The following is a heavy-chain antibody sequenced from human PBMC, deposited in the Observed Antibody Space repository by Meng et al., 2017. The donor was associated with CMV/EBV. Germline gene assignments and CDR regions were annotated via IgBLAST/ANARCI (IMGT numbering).Heavy chain of an antibody. D-gene: IGHD4-17*01. CDR2: ISGSGGST. CDR1: GVTVSSYA. CDR3: AKVEVTTWGYFDY. V-gene: IGHV3-23*01. J-gene: IGHJ4*02. Sequence: AASGVTVSSYAMSWVRQAPGKGLEWVSAISGSGGSTYYADSVKGRFTISRDNSKNTLYLQMNSLRAEDTAVYYCAKVEVTTWGYFDYWGQGTLVTVSS.